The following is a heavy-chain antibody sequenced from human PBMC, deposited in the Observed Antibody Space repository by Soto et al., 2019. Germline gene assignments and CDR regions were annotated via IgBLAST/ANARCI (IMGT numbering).Heavy chain of an antibody. D-gene: IGHD6-19*01. CDR2: VYYTGST. V-gene: IGHV4-59*01. CDR3: ARSVAVPGAHIDY. CDR1: GGSISGSY. J-gene: IGHJ4*02. Sequence: ATLSLTCSVSGGSISGSYWSWIRQSPGKGLEWLGYVYYTGSTNYSPSLRSRVSISVDTSKNEFSLRLSSVTAADTAVYFCARSVAVPGAHIDYWGQGTQVTVSS.